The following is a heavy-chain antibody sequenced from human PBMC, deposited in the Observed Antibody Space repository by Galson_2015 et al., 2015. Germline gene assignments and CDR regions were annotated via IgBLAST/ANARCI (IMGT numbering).Heavy chain of an antibody. V-gene: IGHV1-2*04. CDR2: INPNSGGT. Sequence: SVKVSCKASGYTFTGYYMHWVRQAPGQGLEWMGWINPNSGGTNYAQKFQGWVTMTRDTSISTAYMELSRLRSDDTAVYYCAREDPRSYGDFDYWGQGTLVTVSS. D-gene: IGHD3-10*01. J-gene: IGHJ4*02. CDR1: GYTFTGYY. CDR3: AREDPRSYGDFDY.